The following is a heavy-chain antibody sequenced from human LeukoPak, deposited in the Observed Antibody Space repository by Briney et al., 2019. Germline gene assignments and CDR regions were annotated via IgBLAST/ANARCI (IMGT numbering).Heavy chain of an antibody. J-gene: IGHJ4*02. CDR1: GYTFTSYD. V-gene: IGHV1-8*03. D-gene: IGHD3-22*01. CDR2: MNPNSGNT. Sequence: ASVKVSCKASGYTFTSYDINWVRQATGQGLEWMGWMNPNSGNTGYAQKFQGRVTITRNTSISTAYMELSSLRAEATAVYYCARDFSSYYDSSSYGDAYFDYWGQGTLVTVSS. CDR3: ARDFSSYYDSSSYGDAYFDY.